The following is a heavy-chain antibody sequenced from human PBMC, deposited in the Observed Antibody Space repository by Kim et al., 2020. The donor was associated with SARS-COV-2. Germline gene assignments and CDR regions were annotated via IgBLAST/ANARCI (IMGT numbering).Heavy chain of an antibody. CDR3: ARDLGGYPYYYYMDV. J-gene: IGHJ6*03. Sequence: QKFQGRVTITADKSTSTAYMELSSLRSEDTAVYYCARDLGGYPYYYYMDVWGKGTTVTVSS. V-gene: IGHV1-69*04. D-gene: IGHD5-12*01.